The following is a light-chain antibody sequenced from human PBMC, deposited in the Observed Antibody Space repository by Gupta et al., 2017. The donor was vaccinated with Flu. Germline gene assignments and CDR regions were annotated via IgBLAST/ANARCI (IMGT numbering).Light chain of an antibody. CDR1: QSIDHY. Sequence: EILLTQSPASLSLSLGDRATLSCRASQSIDHYLSWYQQRPGQAPRLLIYEACKRATDIPARFSGSASGTDLTLTISNGEPDDFAIYYCQQRHDWPRLTFGGGTKVEI. J-gene: IGKJ4*01. V-gene: IGKV3-11*01. CDR2: EAC. CDR3: QQRHDWPRLT.